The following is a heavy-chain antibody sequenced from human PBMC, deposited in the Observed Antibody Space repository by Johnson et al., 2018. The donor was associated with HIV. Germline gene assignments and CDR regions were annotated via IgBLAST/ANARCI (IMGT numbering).Heavy chain of an antibody. V-gene: IGHV3-23*04. CDR1: GFTFSSYA. CDR3: ARRSGITMISGDAFDI. D-gene: IGHD3-22*01. CDR2: ISGSGGIT. Sequence: VQLVESGGGLVQPGGSLRLSCAASGFTFSSYAMSWVRQAPGKGLEWVSAISGSGGITYYADSVKGRFTISRDNSKNTLYLQMNSLRAEDTAVYYCARRSGITMISGDAFDIWGQGTMVTVSS. J-gene: IGHJ3*02.